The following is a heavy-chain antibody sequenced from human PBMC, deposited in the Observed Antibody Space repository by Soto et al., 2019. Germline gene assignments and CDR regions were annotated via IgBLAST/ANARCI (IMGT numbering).Heavy chain of an antibody. CDR1: GFTFDDYG. Sequence: GGSLRLSCAASGFTFDDYGMSWVRQAPGKGLEWVSGINWNGGSTGYADSVKGRFTISRDNSKNSLYLQMNSLRAEDTAVYYCARGLIAAAGRNFDIWGQGPMVTVSS. D-gene: IGHD6-13*01. J-gene: IGHJ3*02. CDR3: ARGLIAAAGRNFDI. V-gene: IGHV3-20*04. CDR2: INWNGGST.